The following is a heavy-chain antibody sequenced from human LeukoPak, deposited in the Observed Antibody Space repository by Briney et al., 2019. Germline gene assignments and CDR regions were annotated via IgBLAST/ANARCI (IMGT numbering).Heavy chain of an antibody. V-gene: IGHV4-59*12. D-gene: IGHD6-13*01. J-gene: IGHJ5*02. Sequence: PSETLSLTCTVSGGSISSYYWSWIRQPPGKGLEWIGYIYHSGSTYYNPSLKSRVTISVDRSKNQFSLKLSSVTAADTAVYYCARDHSSSWRWFDPWGQGTLVTVSS. CDR1: GGSISSYY. CDR2: IYHSGST. CDR3: ARDHSSSWRWFDP.